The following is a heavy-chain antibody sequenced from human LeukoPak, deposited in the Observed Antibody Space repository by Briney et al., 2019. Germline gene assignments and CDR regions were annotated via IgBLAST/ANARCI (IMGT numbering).Heavy chain of an antibody. J-gene: IGHJ4*02. V-gene: IGHV3-21*01. D-gene: IGHD5-12*01. CDR2: ISSSSSYI. CDR1: GFTFSSYS. Sequence: GGSLRLSCAASGFTFSSYSMNWVRQAPGKGLEWVSSISSSSSYIYYADSVKGRFTISRDNAKNSLYLQMNSLRAEDTAVYYCASPQRSGLAFDYWGQGTLVTVSS. CDR3: ASPQRSGLAFDY.